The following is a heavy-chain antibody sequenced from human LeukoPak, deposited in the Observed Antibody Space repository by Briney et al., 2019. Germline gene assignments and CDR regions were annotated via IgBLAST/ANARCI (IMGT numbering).Heavy chain of an antibody. V-gene: IGHV1-8*02. CDR2: MNPNSGNT. D-gene: IGHD5-18*01. CDR1: GYTFTSYD. Sequence: GASVKVSCKASGYTFTSYDINWVRQATGQGLEWMGWMNPNSGNTGYAQKFQGRVTITRNTSISTAYMELRSLRSDDTAVYYCARSSIGYSYGTFDYWGQGTLVTVSS. J-gene: IGHJ4*02. CDR3: ARSSIGYSYGTFDY.